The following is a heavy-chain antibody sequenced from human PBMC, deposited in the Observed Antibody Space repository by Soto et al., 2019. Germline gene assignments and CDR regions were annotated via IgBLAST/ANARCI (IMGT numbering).Heavy chain of an antibody. CDR2: LKSKTDGGTK. CDR1: SVSDAW. V-gene: IGHV3-15*07. Sequence: SVSDAWMNWVRQAPGKGLEWVGRLKSKTDGGTKDYAAPVKGRFTISRDDSKNTLYLQMNSLKTEDTDVYYCTTDLPYYDILTGYYRDYWGQGTLVTVSS. D-gene: IGHD3-9*01. CDR3: TTDLPYYDILTGYYRDY. J-gene: IGHJ4*02.